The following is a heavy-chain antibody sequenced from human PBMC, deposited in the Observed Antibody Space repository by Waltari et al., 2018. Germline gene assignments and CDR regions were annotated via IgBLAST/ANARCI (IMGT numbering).Heavy chain of an antibody. Sequence: QVQLQQGGAGLLKPSETLSLTRAVYGGSFSVFSWSWIRQPPGRGLGWVGEINHSGSNNYNPTLKSPVTISVDTSKDQFSLKLSSVTAADTAVYYCAGGPVYYEFWSGYYTGIGLNYWGQGTLVTVSS. CDR1: GGSFSVFS. CDR3: AGGPVYYEFWSGYYTGIGLNY. CDR2: INHSGSN. D-gene: IGHD3-3*01. V-gene: IGHV4-34*01. J-gene: IGHJ4*02.